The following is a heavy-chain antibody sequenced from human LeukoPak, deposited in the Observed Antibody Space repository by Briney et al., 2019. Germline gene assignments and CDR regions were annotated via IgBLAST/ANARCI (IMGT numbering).Heavy chain of an antibody. J-gene: IGHJ3*02. Sequence: GESLKISCQGSGYSFTSYWIGWVRQMPGKGLEWMGIIYPGDSDTRYSPSFQGQVTISADKSISTAYLQWSSLKASDTAMYYCARGHSIAHDAFDIWGQGTMVTVSS. D-gene: IGHD4-23*01. CDR2: IYPGDSDT. CDR3: ARGHSIAHDAFDI. V-gene: IGHV5-51*01. CDR1: GYSFTSYW.